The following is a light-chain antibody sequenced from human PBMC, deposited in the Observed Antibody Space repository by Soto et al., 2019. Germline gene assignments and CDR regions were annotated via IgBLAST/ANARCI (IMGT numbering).Light chain of an antibody. CDR3: QQYDRRPNH. Sequence: DIQMTQSPSSLSASVGGRVTITCQAGQDIGLYLNCDQHKPGEVPNVLSHDVFTLEIGVPVRFSGRGSGTTFTLTIIHLQPEDVATYYSQQYDRRPNHFGQGNK. J-gene: IGKJ2*01. V-gene: IGKV1-33*01. CDR1: QDIGLY. CDR2: DVF.